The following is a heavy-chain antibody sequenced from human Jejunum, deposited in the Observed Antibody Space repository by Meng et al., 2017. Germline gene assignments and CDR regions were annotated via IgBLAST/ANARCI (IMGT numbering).Heavy chain of an antibody. CDR3: ARGGRDDYNVPHY. J-gene: IGHJ4*02. CDR1: GDTFIGYY. D-gene: IGHD5-24*01. CDR2: INPDNGVT. V-gene: IGHV1-2*06. Sequence: QVQLVPSGAEGKKPGASVKVSCKTSGDTFIGYYMHWVRQAPGQGLEWMGRINPDNGVTNSAQRFQGRVTMTRDTSITTAYMELNRLTSGDTAFYYCARGGRDDYNVPHYWGQGTLVTVSS.